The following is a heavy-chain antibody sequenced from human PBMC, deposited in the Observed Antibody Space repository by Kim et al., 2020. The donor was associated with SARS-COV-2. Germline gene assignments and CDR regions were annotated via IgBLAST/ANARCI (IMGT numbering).Heavy chain of an antibody. CDR2: IYYSGST. CDR3: ARRGLGAFDI. Sequence: SETLSLTCTVYGGSISSGCYYWSWIRQHPGKGLEWIGYIYYSGSTYDNPSLKSRVTISVDTSKNQFSLKLSSVTAADTAVYYCARRGLGAFDIWGQGTMVTVSS. J-gene: IGHJ3*02. CDR1: GGSISSGCYY. D-gene: IGHD6-19*01. V-gene: IGHV4-31*03.